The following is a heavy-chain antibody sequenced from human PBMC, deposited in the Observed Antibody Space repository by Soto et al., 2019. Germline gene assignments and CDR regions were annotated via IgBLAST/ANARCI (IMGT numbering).Heavy chain of an antibody. V-gene: IGHV3-21*06. Sequence: EVQLVESGGGLVKPGGSRRLSCGASGFASTGYSMNGVRQAPGKGLEWVSSISSTTNYIYYGDSMKGRFTISRDNAKNSLYLEMNSLRAEDTAVYYCARESEDLTSNFDYWGQGTLVTVSS. J-gene: IGHJ4*02. CDR1: GFASTGYS. CDR2: ISSTTNYI. CDR3: ARESEDLTSNFDY.